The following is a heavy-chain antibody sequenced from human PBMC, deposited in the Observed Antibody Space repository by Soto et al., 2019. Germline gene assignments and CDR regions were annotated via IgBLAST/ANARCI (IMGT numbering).Heavy chain of an antibody. CDR3: ARDLLVAATHVS. Sequence: GVSLRLSCSPSAFTFSRYRMIWVRQAPGKGLEWVSSISSSSSYIYYADSVKGRFTISRDNAKNSLYLQMNSLRAEDTAVYYCARDLLVAATHVSWGQGTLVTVPQ. CDR2: ISSSSSYI. D-gene: IGHD2-15*01. V-gene: IGHV3-21*04. J-gene: IGHJ4*02. CDR1: AFTFSRYR.